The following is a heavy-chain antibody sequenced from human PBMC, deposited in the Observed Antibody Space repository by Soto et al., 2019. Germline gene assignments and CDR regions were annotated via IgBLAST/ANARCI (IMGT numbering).Heavy chain of an antibody. CDR3: AIGSPTTTPFDY. J-gene: IGHJ4*02. CDR1: GYTFTDYY. CDR2: INPNNGGT. V-gene: IGHV1-2*04. D-gene: IGHD1-1*01. Sequence: QVQLVQSGADLKKTGASVKVSCKASGYTFTDYYRHWVRQAPGQGLEWMGWINPNNGGTSYAQKFEGWVTMTRDTSISTAYMEVRRLTSDDTAVYYCAIGSPTTTPFDYWGQGTLVTVSS.